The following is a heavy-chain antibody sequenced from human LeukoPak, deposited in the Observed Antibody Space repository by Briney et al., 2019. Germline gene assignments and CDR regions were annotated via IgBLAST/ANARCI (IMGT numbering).Heavy chain of an antibody. CDR2: ISGSGGST. CDR1: GFTFSSYA. V-gene: IGHV3-23*01. CDR3: AKGSSSDLYYYYYMDV. Sequence: GGSLRLSCAASGFTFSSYAMSWVRQAPGKGLEWVSAISGSGGSTYYADSVKGRFTISRDNSKNTLYLQMNSLRAEDTALYYCAKGSSSDLYYYYYMDVWGKGTTVTVSS. J-gene: IGHJ6*03.